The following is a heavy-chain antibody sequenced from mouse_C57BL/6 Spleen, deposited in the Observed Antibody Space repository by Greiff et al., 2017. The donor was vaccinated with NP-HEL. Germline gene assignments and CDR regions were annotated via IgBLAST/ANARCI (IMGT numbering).Heavy chain of an antibody. D-gene: IGHD4-1*01. CDR3: ARGELGHYYAMDY. Sequence: VQLQQPGAELVKPGASVKLSCKASGYTFTSYWMHWVKQRPGQGLEWIGMIHPSSGSTNYNKEFKSNATLTIDKSSSTADIQLSSLTSEDSAVYYYARGELGHYYAMDYWGQGTSVTVSS. CDR1: GYTFTSYW. J-gene: IGHJ4*01. CDR2: IHPSSGST. V-gene: IGHV1-64*01.